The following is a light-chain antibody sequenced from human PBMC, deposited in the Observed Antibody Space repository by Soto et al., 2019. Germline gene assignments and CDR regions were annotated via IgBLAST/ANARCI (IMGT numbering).Light chain of an antibody. CDR2: LGS. V-gene: IGKV2-28*01. Sequence: EIVLTQSPLSLPVTPGEPASISCRSSRNLLHSNGYYYLDWYLQKPGQSPQLLIYLGSNRASGVPDRFCGSVSGTDFTLTISRVEAEDVGVYFGAQGLATPFTFGGGTKVEIK. J-gene: IGKJ4*01. CDR1: RNLLHSNGYYY. CDR3: AQGLATPFT.